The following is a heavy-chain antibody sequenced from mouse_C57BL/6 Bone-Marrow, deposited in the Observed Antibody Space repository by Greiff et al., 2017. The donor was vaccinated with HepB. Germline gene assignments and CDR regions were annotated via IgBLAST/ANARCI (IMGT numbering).Heavy chain of an antibody. Sequence: HLHHSLPYLFNPFSSFNISCKASGYIFTDYNMHWVKQSHGKSLEWIGYINPNNGGTSYNQKFKGKATLTVNKSSSTAYMELRSLTSEDSAVYYCARSGSTFMDYWGQGTSVTVSS. J-gene: IGHJ4*01. D-gene: IGHD1-1*01. CDR3: ARSGSTFMDY. CDR2: INPNNGGT. V-gene: IGHV1-22*01. CDR1: GYIFTDYN.